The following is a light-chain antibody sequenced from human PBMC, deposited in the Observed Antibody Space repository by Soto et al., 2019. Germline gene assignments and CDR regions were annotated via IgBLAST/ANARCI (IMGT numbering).Light chain of an antibody. Sequence: QSALTQPRSVSGSPGQSVTISCTGTSSDVGGYNYVSWYRQHPGKAPKLMIYDVSKRPSGVPDRFSGSKSGNTASLTISGLQAEDEADYYCCSYAGSYNLVFVTGTKLTVL. CDR3: CSYAGSYNLV. J-gene: IGLJ1*01. CDR1: SSDVGGYNY. CDR2: DVS. V-gene: IGLV2-11*01.